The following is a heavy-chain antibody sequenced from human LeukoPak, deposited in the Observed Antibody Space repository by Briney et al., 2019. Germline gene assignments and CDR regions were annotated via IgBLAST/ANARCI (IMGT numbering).Heavy chain of an antibody. CDR2: IYYNGNT. CDR1: GVSTTINDYY. CDR3: GRHVQAPSFDP. Sequence: PSETLSLTCTVSGVSTTINDYYWAWIRQPPGEGLEWIGSIYYNGNTYYNPSLKSRVTISADTSTNHFSLKLTSVTAADTAVYYCGRHVQAPSFDPWGQGTLVTVSS. V-gene: IGHV4-39*01. J-gene: IGHJ5*02. D-gene: IGHD1-1*01.